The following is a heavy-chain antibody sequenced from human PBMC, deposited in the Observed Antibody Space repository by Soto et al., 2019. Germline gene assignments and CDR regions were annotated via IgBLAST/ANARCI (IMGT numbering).Heavy chain of an antibody. J-gene: IGHJ6*04. V-gene: IGHV1-69*12. Sequence: QVQLVQSGAEVKKPGSSVKVSCKASGGTFSSYAISWVRQAPGQGLEWMGGIIPIFGTANYAQKFQGRVTITVDESTSTAYMEMISRRSEDTAVYYCARHVPAAGDDYGMDVWGKGTTVTVSS. CDR2: IIPIFGTA. CDR3: ARHVPAAGDDYGMDV. D-gene: IGHD2-2*01. CDR1: GGTFSSYA.